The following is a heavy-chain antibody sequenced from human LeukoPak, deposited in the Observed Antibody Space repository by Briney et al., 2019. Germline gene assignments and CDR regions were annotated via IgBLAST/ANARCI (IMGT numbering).Heavy chain of an antibody. V-gene: IGHV5-51*01. CDR1: GYSFTSYW. CDR2: IYPGDSDT. D-gene: IGHD3-9*01. Sequence: GGSLKISCQGSGYSFTSYWIGWVRQLPGKGLALMGIIYPGDSDTRYSPSFQGQVTISAYKSISTAYLQWSSLKASDTAMYYCARHHPNILTGYLSYWGQGTLVTVSS. CDR3: ARHHPNILTGYLSY. J-gene: IGHJ4*02.